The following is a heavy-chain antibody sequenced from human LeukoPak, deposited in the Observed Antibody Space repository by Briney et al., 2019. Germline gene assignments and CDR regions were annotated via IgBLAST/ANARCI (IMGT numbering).Heavy chain of an antibody. J-gene: IGHJ5*02. V-gene: IGHV4-59*01. CDR2: IYYSGST. CDR1: GGSISSYY. D-gene: IGHD3-3*01. Sequence: SETLSLTCTVSGGSISSYYWSWIRQPPGKGLEWIGYIYYSGSTNYNPSLKSRVTISVDTSKNQFSLKLSSVTAADTAVYYCARDPTYYDFWSGYYNPSWFDPWGQGTLVTVSS. CDR3: ARDPTYYDFWSGYYNPSWFDP.